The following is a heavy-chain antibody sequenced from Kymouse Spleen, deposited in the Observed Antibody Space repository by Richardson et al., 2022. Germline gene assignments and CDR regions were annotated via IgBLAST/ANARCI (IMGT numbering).Heavy chain of an antibody. D-gene: IGHD6-19*01. CDR3: AEGQWLVPFDY. V-gene: IGHV4-39*01. J-gene: IGHJ4*02. Sequence: QLQLQESGPGLVKPSETLSLTCTVSGGSISSSSYYWGWIRQPPGKGLEWIGSIYYSGSTYYNPSLKSRVTISVDTSKNQFSLKLSSVTAADTAVYYCAEGQWLVPFDYWGQGTLVTVSS. CDR1: GGSISSSSYY. CDR2: IYYSGST.